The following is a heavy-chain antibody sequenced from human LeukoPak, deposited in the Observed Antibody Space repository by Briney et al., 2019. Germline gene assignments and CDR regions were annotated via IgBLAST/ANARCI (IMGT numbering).Heavy chain of an antibody. V-gene: IGHV4-38-2*02. CDR1: GYSISSGYY. CDR2: IYHSGST. D-gene: IGHD1-26*01. J-gene: IGHJ4*02. Sequence: SETLSLTCTVSGYSISSGYYWGWIRQPPGKGLEWIGSIYHSGSTYYNPSLKSRVTISVDTSKNQFSLKLSSVTAADTAVYYCARDQKGATGYWGQGTLVTVSS. CDR3: ARDQKGATGY.